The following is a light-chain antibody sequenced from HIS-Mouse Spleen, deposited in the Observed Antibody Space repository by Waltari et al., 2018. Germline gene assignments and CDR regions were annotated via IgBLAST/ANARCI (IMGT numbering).Light chain of an antibody. CDR1: KLGDKY. CDR2: QDS. V-gene: IGLV3-1*01. J-gene: IGLJ2*01. Sequence: SYELTQPPSVSVSPGQTASITCSGDKLGDKYACWYQQKPGQSPVLVIYQDSKRTSGILDRFSGSNSGNTATLTISGTQAMDEADYYCQAWDSSYSVFGGGTKLTVL. CDR3: QAWDSSYSV.